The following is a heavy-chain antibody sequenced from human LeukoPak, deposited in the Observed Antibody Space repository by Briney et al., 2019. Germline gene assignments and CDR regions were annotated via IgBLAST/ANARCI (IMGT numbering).Heavy chain of an antibody. CDR2: INPSGGST. CDR1: GYTFTSYY. V-gene: IGHV1-46*01. Sequence: GASVKVSCKASGYTFTSYYMHWVRQAPGQGLEWMGIINPSGGSTSNAQKFQGRVTMTRDTSTSTVYMELSSLRSEDTAVYYCANELTITGTTYYYYGMDVWGQGTTVTVSS. CDR3: ANELTITGTTYYYYGMDV. J-gene: IGHJ6*02. D-gene: IGHD1-7*01.